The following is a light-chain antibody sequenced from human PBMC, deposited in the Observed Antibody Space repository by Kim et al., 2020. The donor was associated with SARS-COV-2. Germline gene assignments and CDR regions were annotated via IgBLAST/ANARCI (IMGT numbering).Light chain of an antibody. CDR1: HSLVYDDGNTH. Sequence: DVVLTQSPLSLPVTLGQPASMSCRSSHSLVYDDGNTHLNWFQQRPGQSPRRLIYKVSNRDSGVPDRFSGSWSGADFTLKINRVEAEDLGVYYCMQGTHSPHTFGQGTKLEI. V-gene: IGKV2-30*01. CDR2: KVS. J-gene: IGKJ2*01. CDR3: MQGTHSPHT.